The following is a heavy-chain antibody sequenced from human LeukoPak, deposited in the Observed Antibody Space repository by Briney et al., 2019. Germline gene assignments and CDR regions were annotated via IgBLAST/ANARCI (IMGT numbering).Heavy chain of an antibody. J-gene: IGHJ4*02. V-gene: IGHV4-61*02. CDR2: IYTSGST. Sequence: SETLSLTCTVSGGSISSGSYYWSWIRQPAGKGLEWIGRIYTSGSTNYNPSLKSRVTISVDTSKNQFSLKLSSVTAADTAVYYCARDRGMITFGGVIVTPTDTGFDYWGQGTLVTVSS. D-gene: IGHD3-16*02. CDR1: GGSISSGSYY. CDR3: ARDRGMITFGGVIVTPTDTGFDY.